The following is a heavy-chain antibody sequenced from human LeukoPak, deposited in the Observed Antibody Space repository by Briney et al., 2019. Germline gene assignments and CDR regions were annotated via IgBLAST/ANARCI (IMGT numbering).Heavy chain of an antibody. D-gene: IGHD6-13*01. Sequence: ASVTVSCTASGYTFTSYAMNWVRQAPGQGLEWMGWINTNTGNPTYAQGFTGRFVFSLDTSVSTAYLQISSLKAEDTAVYYCARVDIAAAEYFQHWGQGTLVTVSS. V-gene: IGHV7-4-1*02. J-gene: IGHJ1*01. CDR3: ARVDIAAAEYFQH. CDR1: GYTFTSYA. CDR2: INTNTGNP.